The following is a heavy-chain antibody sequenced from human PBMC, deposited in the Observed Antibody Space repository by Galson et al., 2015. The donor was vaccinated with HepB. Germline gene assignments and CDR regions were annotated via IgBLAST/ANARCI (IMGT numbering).Heavy chain of an antibody. CDR3: AKVGRYYLDY. Sequence: SLRLSCAASGFTFNDYNMSWVRQAPGKGLEWVSIIYSDTTSNYADSVKGRFTISRHNSNSKNTLYLQMNSLRVEDTAVYYCAKVGRYYLDYWGQGTLVTVSS. J-gene: IGHJ4*02. CDR2: IYSDTTS. V-gene: IGHV3-53*04. D-gene: IGHD3-16*02. CDR1: GFTFNDYN.